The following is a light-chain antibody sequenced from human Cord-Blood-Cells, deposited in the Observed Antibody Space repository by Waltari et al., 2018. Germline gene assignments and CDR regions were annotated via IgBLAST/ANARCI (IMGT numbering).Light chain of an antibody. CDR2: DAS. J-gene: IGKJ2*01. CDR3: QQRSNWQT. Sequence: EIVLTQSPATLSLSPGERATLSCRASQSVSSYLAWYQQKPGQAPRLLIYDASNRATGIPARFSGSGSGTDFTLTISSLEPKDFAVYYCQQRSNWQTFGQGTKLEIK. V-gene: IGKV3-11*01. CDR1: QSVSSY.